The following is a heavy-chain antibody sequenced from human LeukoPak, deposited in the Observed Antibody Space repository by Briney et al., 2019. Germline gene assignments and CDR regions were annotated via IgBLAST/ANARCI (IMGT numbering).Heavy chain of an antibody. D-gene: IGHD3-22*01. V-gene: IGHV4-31*03. CDR3: AREGGRRDYYDSSGLHYFDY. CDR1: GGSISSGGYY. CDR2: IYYRGST. J-gene: IGHJ4*02. Sequence: PSQTLSLTCTVSGGSISSGGYYWSWIRQHPGKGLEWIGYIYYRGSTYYNPSLKSRVTISVDTSKNQFSLKLSSVTAADTAVYYCAREGGRRDYYDSSGLHYFDYWGQGTLVTVSS.